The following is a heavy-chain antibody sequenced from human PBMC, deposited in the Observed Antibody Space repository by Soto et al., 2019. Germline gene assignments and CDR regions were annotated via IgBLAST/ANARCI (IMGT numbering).Heavy chain of an antibody. Sequence: SETLSLTCTVSGGSMSSYYWTWIRQPPGKGLEWIGYIYYSGSTNYNPSLKSRVTISVDTSKNQFSLKLSSVTAADTAVYYCARQGRHDSSDYWGQGTLVTVSS. J-gene: IGHJ4*02. V-gene: IGHV4-59*08. CDR2: IYYSGST. CDR3: ARQGRHDSSDY. D-gene: IGHD4-4*01. CDR1: GGSMSSYY.